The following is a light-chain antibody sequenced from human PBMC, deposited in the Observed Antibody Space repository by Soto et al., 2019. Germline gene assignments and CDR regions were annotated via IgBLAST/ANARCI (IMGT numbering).Light chain of an antibody. CDR1: QSVSSY. V-gene: IGKV3-11*01. CDR2: DAS. Sequence: EIVLTQSPATLSLSPGERATLSCRASQSVSSYLAWYQQKPRQAPRLLIYDASITATAIPARFSGSRSGTDFTLTISSLEPDDFAVYYCQQRSNWPLTLGGGTKVEIK. J-gene: IGKJ4*01. CDR3: QQRSNWPLT.